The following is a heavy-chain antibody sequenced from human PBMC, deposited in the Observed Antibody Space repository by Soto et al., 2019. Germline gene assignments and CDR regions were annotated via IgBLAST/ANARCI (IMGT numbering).Heavy chain of an antibody. D-gene: IGHD4-17*01. J-gene: IGHJ6*02. V-gene: IGHV4-30-2*01. CDR1: GGSISSGGYS. CDR3: ARAQYGDYGYGMDV. Sequence: QLQLQESGSGLVKPSQTLSLTCAVSGGSISSGGYSWSWIRQPPGKGLEWIGYIYHSGSTYYNPSFKSRVTISVDSSKNQFSLKLSSVTAADTAVYYCARAQYGDYGYGMDVWGQGTTVTVSS. CDR2: IYHSGST.